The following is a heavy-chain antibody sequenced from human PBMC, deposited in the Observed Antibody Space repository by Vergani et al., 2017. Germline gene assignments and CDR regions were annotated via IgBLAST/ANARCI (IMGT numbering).Heavy chain of an antibody. CDR1: GFKLSDHY. D-gene: IGHD1-1*01. V-gene: IGHV3-11*04. CDR3: AKNPXISTTRHYYAMDV. CDR2: ISPGASTV. J-gene: IGHJ6*02. Sequence: LEESGGGSVKPGGSLRLSCAASGFKLSDHYMSWIRQAPGKGLGWVSHISPGASTVSYTDSVTGRFTVSRDNDNNSLTLDMTTLRVEDTAVYYCAKNPXISTTRHYYAMDVWGQGSTVTVSS.